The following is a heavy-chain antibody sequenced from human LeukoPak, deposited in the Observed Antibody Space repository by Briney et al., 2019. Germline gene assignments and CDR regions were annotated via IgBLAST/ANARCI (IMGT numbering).Heavy chain of an antibody. Sequence: ASVKVSCKASGYTFTSYGISWVRQAPGQGLEWMGWISAYNGNTNYAQKLQGRVTMTTDTSTSTAYMELRSLRSDDTAVYYCARSRGYQLLWSGYYYMDVWGKGTTVTVSS. CDR2: ISAYNGNT. CDR3: ARSRGYQLLWSGYYYMDV. V-gene: IGHV1-18*01. D-gene: IGHD2-2*01. CDR1: GYTFTSYG. J-gene: IGHJ6*03.